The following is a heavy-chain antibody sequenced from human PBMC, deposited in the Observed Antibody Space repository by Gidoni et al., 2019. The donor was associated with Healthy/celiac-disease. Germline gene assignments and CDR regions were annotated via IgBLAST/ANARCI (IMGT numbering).Heavy chain of an antibody. Sequence: QVQLVESGGGVVQPGRSLRLPCAASGFPFSSYGMHWVRQAPGKGLEWVAVIWYDGSNKYYADSVKGRFTISRDNSKNTLYLQMNSLRAEDTAVYYCARDFLFVGGWFDPWGQGTLVTVSS. V-gene: IGHV3-33*01. CDR2: IWYDGSNK. CDR3: ARDFLFVGGWFDP. CDR1: GFPFSSYG. J-gene: IGHJ5*02. D-gene: IGHD3-10*02.